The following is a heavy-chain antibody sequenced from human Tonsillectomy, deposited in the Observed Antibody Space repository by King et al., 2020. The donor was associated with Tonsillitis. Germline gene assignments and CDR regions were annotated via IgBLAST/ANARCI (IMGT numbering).Heavy chain of an antibody. CDR2: IYYSGST. D-gene: IGHD3-9*01. Sequence: MQLQESGPGLVKPSETLSLTCTVSGGSISSSSYYWGWIRQPPGKGLEWIGSIYYSGSTYYNPSLKSRVTISVDTSKNQFSLKLSSVTAADTALYYCARHSIDSLTGYYPAFDIWGQGTMVTVSS. V-gene: IGHV4-39*01. CDR1: GGSISSSSYY. J-gene: IGHJ3*02. CDR3: ARHSIDSLTGYYPAFDI.